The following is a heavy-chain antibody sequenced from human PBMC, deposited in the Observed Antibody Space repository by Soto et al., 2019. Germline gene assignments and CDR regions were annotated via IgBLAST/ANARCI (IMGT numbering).Heavy chain of an antibody. D-gene: IGHD1-26*01. CDR3: AREDGIVGATSAFGY. J-gene: IGHJ4*02. Sequence: EVLLVESGGGLVKPGGSLRLSCAASGFTFSTYNMNWVRQAPGKGLEWVSSINGRGNYIYYTDSVKGRFTSSRDNAKTSLYLQMNSLRAEDTAVYYCAREDGIVGATSAFGYWGQGTLVTVSS. CDR1: GFTFSTYN. V-gene: IGHV3-21*01. CDR2: INGRGNYI.